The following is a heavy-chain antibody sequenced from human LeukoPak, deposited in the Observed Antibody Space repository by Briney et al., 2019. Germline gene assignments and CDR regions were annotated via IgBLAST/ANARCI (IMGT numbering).Heavy chain of an antibody. Sequence: SETLSLTCTVAGGSIRNNYWSWIRQPPGKGLEWIGYVYHSGTTTYNPSLKTRVTIPVDTSKNQFSLNLTSVTAADTTMYYCARGNYLTYDFWGQGTLVSVSS. J-gene: IGHJ4*02. CDR1: GGSIRNNY. CDR2: VYHSGTT. D-gene: IGHD1-7*01. CDR3: ARGNYLTYDF. V-gene: IGHV4-59*08.